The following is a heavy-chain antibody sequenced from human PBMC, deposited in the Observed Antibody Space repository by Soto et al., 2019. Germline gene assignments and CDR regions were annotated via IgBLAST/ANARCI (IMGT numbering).Heavy chain of an antibody. D-gene: IGHD5-12*01. J-gene: IGHJ5*02. V-gene: IGHV1-18*01. CDR3: ARHHGPTTSENWFDP. CDR1: GYTFFTYD. CDR2: ISTYSGDT. Sequence: ASVKVSCKASGYTFFTYDISWVRQAPGQGLEWMGWISTYSGDTKYAQKFQGRVTMTTDTSTTTAYLELRSLRSDDTAVFYCARHHGPTTSENWFDPWGQGTLVTVSS.